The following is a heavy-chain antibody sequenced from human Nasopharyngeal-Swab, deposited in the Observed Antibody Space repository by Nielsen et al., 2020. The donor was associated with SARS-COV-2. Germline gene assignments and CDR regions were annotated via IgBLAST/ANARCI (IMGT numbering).Heavy chain of an antibody. CDR3: AKWTAVTGYWGFDY. J-gene: IGHJ4*02. V-gene: IGHV3-23*03. CDR2: IYSGGSTT. D-gene: IGHD3-9*01. Sequence: RQAPGKGLEWVSLIYSGGSTTYYGDTVKGRFTISRDNSKNTLYLQMNSLRAEDTALYYCAKWTAVTGYWGFDYWGQGTLVTVSS.